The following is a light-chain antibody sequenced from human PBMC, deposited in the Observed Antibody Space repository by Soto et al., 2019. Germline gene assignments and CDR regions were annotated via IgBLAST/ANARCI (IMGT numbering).Light chain of an antibody. CDR1: QSIGSN. Sequence: EIVMTQSPATLSVSPGERATLSCRASQSIGSNLAWYQQIPGQAPRLLIYGASTRATGSPARFSGSGSGTEFTLTISSLQSEDFAVYYCQQYDNWPRTFGPGTKVNIK. CDR3: QQYDNWPRT. CDR2: GAS. V-gene: IGKV3-15*01. J-gene: IGKJ3*01.